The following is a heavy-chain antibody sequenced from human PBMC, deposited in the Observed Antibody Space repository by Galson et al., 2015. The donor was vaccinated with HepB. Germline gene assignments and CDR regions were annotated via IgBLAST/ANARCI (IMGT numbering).Heavy chain of an antibody. CDR3: AGDVSNQYYYYGMDV. Sequence: SLRLSCAASGFTFSSYAMHWVRQAPGKGLEWVAVISYDGSNKYYADSVKGRFTISRDNSKNTLYLQMNSLRAEDTAVYYCAGDVSNQYYYYGMDVWGQGTTVTVSS. V-gene: IGHV3-30*04. CDR1: GFTFSSYA. CDR2: ISYDGSNK. J-gene: IGHJ6*02. D-gene: IGHD4-11*01.